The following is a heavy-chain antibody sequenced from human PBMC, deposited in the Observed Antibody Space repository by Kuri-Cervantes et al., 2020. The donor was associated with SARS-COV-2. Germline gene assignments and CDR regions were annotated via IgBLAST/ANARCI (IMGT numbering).Heavy chain of an antibody. D-gene: IGHD6-6*01. V-gene: IGHV4-59*01. CDR2: IYYSGST. CDR1: GGSISSYY. Sequence: SETLSLTCTVSGGSISSYYWSWIRQPPGKGLEWIGYIYYSGSTNYNPSLKSRVTISVDTSKSQFSLKLSSVTAADTAVYYCARIAARQILVDWGQGTLVTVSS. CDR3: ARIAARQILVD. J-gene: IGHJ4*02.